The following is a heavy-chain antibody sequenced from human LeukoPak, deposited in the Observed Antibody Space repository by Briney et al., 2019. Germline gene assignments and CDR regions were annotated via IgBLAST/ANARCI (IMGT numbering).Heavy chain of an antibody. Sequence: GGSLRLSCAASGFTFSSHDMHWVRQPTGKGLEWVSVIGTAGNTYYADSVKGRFTISRENAKNSLYLQMDNLRAEDTAVYYCAKSPADYGDDLFDCWGQGTLVTVSS. CDR2: IGTAGNT. CDR3: AKSPADYGDDLFDC. V-gene: IGHV3-13*01. D-gene: IGHD4-17*01. CDR1: GFTFSSHD. J-gene: IGHJ4*02.